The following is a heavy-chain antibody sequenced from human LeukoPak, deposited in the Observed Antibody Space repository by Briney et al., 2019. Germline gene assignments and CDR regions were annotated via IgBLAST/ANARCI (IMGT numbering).Heavy chain of an antibody. D-gene: IGHD6-19*01. CDR3: ARNIGSGWYSFDP. V-gene: IGHV1-18*04. J-gene: IGHJ5*02. CDR2: LSAYHGNT. Sequence: GASVKVSCKASGYTVTSYGISWVRQAPGQGLKWMGWLSAYHGNTNYAQKLQGRVTMTTDTSTSTAYMELRSLRSDDTAVYYCARNIGSGWYSFDPWGQGTLVTVSS. CDR1: GYTVTSYG.